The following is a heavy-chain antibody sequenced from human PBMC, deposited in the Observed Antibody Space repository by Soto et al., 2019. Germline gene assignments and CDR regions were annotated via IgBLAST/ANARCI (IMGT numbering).Heavy chain of an antibody. CDR1: GFTFSSYG. Sequence: GGSLRLSCAASGFTFSSYGMHWVRQAPGKGLEWVAVISYDGSNKYYADSVKGRFTISRDNSKNTLYLQMNSLRAEDTAVYYCARDYGDYSVWGYYYYGMDVWGQGTTVTVSS. CDR3: ARDYGDYSVWGYYYYGMDV. D-gene: IGHD4-17*01. J-gene: IGHJ6*02. V-gene: IGHV3-30*03. CDR2: ISYDGSNK.